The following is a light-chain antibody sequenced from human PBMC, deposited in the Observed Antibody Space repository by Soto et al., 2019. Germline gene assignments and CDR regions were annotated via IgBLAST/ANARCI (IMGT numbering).Light chain of an antibody. Sequence: PLSLPVPPGDPASISCRSSQSLLHSNGYNYLNWYVQKSGQSPQLLIYFGSNRASGIPDRFSGSGSGTDFTLTISRLDPEDFAVYYCQQYGRSSLTFGPGTKVDIK. CDR1: QSLLHSNGYNY. V-gene: IGKV2-28*01. CDR2: FGS. CDR3: QQYGRSSLT. J-gene: IGKJ3*01.